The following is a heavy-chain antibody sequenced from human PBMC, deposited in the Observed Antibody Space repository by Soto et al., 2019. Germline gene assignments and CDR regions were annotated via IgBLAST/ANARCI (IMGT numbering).Heavy chain of an antibody. V-gene: IGHV3-23*01. CDR3: AKHAEYQLVSWFDP. D-gene: IGHD2-2*01. J-gene: IGHJ5*02. CDR2: ISAGGGNT. CDR1: GFSVSTYA. Sequence: EVQLLESGGGLVQPGGSLRLSCAVSGFSVSTYAMSWVRQAPGKRLEWVSGISAGGGNTYYADSVRGRFTISRDNYKDTLYLQLTSLGAEDTAFYYCAKHAEYQLVSWFDPWGQGTLVTASS.